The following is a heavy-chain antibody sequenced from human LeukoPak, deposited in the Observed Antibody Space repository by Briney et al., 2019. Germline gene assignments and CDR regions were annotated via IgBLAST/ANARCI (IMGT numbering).Heavy chain of an antibody. CDR3: ARDTSSAWYGLIDY. D-gene: IGHD6-19*01. CDR2: ISSSSSTI. J-gene: IGHJ4*02. CDR1: GFTFSSYS. V-gene: IGHV3-48*01. Sequence: GGSLRLSCAASGFTFSSYSMNWVRQAPGKGLEWVSYISSSSSTIYYADSVKGRFTISRDNAKNSLYLQMNSLRAEDTAVYFCARDTSSAWYGLIDYWGQGSLVTVSS.